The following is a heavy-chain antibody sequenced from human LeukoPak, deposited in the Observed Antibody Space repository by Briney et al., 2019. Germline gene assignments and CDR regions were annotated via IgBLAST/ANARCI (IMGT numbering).Heavy chain of an antibody. V-gene: IGHV4-4*07. Sequence: SETLSLTYTVSGGSISSYYWSWIRQPAGKGLEWIGRIYTSGSTNYNPSLKSRVTMSVDTSKNQFSLKLSSVTAADTAVYYCARENPGYCSSTSCLIYFDYWGQGTLVTVSS. CDR2: IYTSGST. J-gene: IGHJ4*02. CDR3: ARENPGYCSSTSCLIYFDY. D-gene: IGHD2-2*01. CDR1: GGSISSYY.